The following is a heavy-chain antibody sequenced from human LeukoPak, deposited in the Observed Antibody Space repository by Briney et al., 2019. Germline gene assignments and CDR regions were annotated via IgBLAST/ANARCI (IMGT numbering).Heavy chain of an antibody. Sequence: GGSLRLSCAASGFTFSSYGMHWVRQAPGKGLEWVAFIRYDGSNKYYADSVKGRFTISRDNSKNTLYLQMNSLRAEDTAVYYCAKDLYYYDSSGYYYPLFDYWGQGTLVTVSS. J-gene: IGHJ4*02. D-gene: IGHD3-22*01. CDR2: IRYDGSNK. CDR1: GFTFSSYG. CDR3: AKDLYYYDSSGYYYPLFDY. V-gene: IGHV3-30*02.